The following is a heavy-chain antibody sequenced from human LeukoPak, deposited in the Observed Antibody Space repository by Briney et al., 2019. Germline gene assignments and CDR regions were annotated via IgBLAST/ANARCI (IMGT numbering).Heavy chain of an antibody. J-gene: IGHJ3*02. Sequence: GGSLRLSCAASGFTFSSYAMSWVRQAPGKGLEWVSAISGSGGSTYYADSVKGRFTISRDNSKNTLYLQMNSLRAEDTAVYYCAKDRDYDILTGSGGAFDIWGQGTMVTVSS. CDR2: ISGSGGST. CDR1: GFTFSSYA. D-gene: IGHD3-9*01. CDR3: AKDRDYDILTGSGGAFDI. V-gene: IGHV3-23*01.